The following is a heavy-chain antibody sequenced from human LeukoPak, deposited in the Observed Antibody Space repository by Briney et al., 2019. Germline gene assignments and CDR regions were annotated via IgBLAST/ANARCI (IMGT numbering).Heavy chain of an antibody. CDR2: IYPGDSDT. J-gene: IGHJ4*02. CDR3: ARHEEGLWF. D-gene: IGHD3-10*01. V-gene: IGHV5-51*01. Sequence: GESLKISCRGSEYSFINYWIGWVRQMPGKGLEWMAIIYPGDSDTRYDPSFKGQVTISADKSINTAYLQWSSLKASDTAMYYCARHEEGLWFWGQGTLVTVSS. CDR1: EYSFINYW.